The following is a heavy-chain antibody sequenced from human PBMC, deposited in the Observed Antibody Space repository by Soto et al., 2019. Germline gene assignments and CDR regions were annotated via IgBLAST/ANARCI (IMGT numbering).Heavy chain of an antibody. J-gene: IGHJ4*02. Sequence: EVQLVESGGGLVQPGGSLRLSCAASGFTFTSRWMNWVRQAPGKGLEWVANIKGDGSEKTCGDSVKGRFTISRDNAKNSLYLQMNNLRAEDTAVYYCATNSGAETFDSWGQGTRVTVSS. CDR2: IKGDGSEK. D-gene: IGHD1-1*01. CDR3: ATNSGAETFDS. V-gene: IGHV3-7*01. CDR1: GFTFTSRW.